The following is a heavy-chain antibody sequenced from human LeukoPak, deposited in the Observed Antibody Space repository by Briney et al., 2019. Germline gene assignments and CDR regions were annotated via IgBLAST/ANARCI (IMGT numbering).Heavy chain of an antibody. CDR2: IKEDGSED. CDR1: GFTFSRAW. CDR3: ARDADGYED. D-gene: IGHD5-24*01. Sequence: GGSLRLSCAASGFTFSRAWMSWVRQAPGEGLEWVANIKEDGSEDYYADSVKGRFAISKDNAKNSLYLQMSNLRAEDTAMYYCARDADGYEDWGQGTLVIVSS. V-gene: IGHV3-7*01. J-gene: IGHJ4*02.